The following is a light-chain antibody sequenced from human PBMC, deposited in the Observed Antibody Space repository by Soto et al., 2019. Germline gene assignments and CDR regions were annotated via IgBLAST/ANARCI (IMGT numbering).Light chain of an antibody. V-gene: IGKV1-5*03. J-gene: IGKJ1*01. CDR3: QHYNSYSEA. Sequence: DIQMTQSPSTLSAFVGDRVTITCRASQSISNWLAWHQQKPGKAPKLLIYKASTLKSGVPSRFSGSGSGTEFTLTISSLQPDDFATYYCQHYNSYSEAFGQGTKV. CDR1: QSISNW. CDR2: KAS.